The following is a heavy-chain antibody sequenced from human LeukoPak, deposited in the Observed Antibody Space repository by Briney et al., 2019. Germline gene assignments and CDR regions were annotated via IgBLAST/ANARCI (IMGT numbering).Heavy chain of an antibody. V-gene: IGHV4-59*01. CDR1: GGSINSDY. J-gene: IGHJ3*02. Sequence: SETLSLTCTVSGGSINSDYWSWIRQPPGKGLEWIGYIYYSGSTIYNPSLKSRVTISVDTSKNQFSLKLSSVTAADTAVYYCARVRYDILTGYYGDAFDIWGQGTMVTVSS. CDR3: ARVRYDILTGYYGDAFDI. CDR2: IYYSGST. D-gene: IGHD3-9*01.